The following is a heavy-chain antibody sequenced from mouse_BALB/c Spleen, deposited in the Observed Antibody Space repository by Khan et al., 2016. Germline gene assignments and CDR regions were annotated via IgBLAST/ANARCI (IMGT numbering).Heavy chain of an antibody. J-gene: IGHJ2*01. CDR1: GYTFTSYW. Sequence: QVQLQQSGAELAKPGASVKMSCKASGYTFTSYWMHWVKQRPGQGLEWIGYINPSTGYTEYNQKFKDKATLTADKSSSTAYMQLSSLTSEDSAVYYCARSNDYFDYWGKGTTLTVSS. CDR2: INPSTGYT. V-gene: IGHV1-7*01. D-gene: IGHD4-1*01. CDR3: ARSNDYFDY.